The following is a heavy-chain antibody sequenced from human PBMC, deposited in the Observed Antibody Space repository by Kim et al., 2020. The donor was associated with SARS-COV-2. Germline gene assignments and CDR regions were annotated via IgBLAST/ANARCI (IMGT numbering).Heavy chain of an antibody. Sequence: ASVKVSCKASGYTFTSYAMHWVRQAPGQRLEWMGWINAGNGNTKYSQKFQGRVTITRDTSASTAYMELSSLRSEDTAVYYCARDKYDFWSGYYFCLYWGQGTLVTVSS. D-gene: IGHD3-3*01. V-gene: IGHV1-3*01. CDR1: GYTFTSYA. CDR2: INAGNGNT. CDR3: ARDKYDFWSGYYFCLY. J-gene: IGHJ4*02.